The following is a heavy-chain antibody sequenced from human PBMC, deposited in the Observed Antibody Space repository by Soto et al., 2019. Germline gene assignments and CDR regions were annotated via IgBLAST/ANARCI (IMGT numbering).Heavy chain of an antibody. CDR3: ARGGPYCSGGSCAVFDY. J-gene: IGHJ4*02. CDR1: GGSISSYY. D-gene: IGHD2-15*01. V-gene: IGHV4-4*07. Sequence: PSETLSLTCTVSGGSISSYYWSWIRQPAGKGLEWIGRIYTSGSTNYNPSLKSRVTMSVDTSKNQFSLKLSSVTAADTAVYYCARGGPYCSGGSCAVFDYWGQGTLVTVSS. CDR2: IYTSGST.